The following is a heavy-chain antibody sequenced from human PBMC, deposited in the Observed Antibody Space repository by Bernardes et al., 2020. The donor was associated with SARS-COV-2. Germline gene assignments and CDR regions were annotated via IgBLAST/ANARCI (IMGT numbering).Heavy chain of an antibody. CDR1: GYTLTELS. CDR3: ATSTPMTTAHWFDP. Sequence: ASVKVSCKVSGYTLTELSMHWVRQAPGKGLEWMGGFDPEDGETIYAQKFQGRVTMTEDTSTDTAYMELSSLRSEDTAVYYCATSTPMTTAHWFDPWAQGTLVTVSS. CDR2: FDPEDGET. J-gene: IGHJ5*02. D-gene: IGHD4-4*01. V-gene: IGHV1-24*01.